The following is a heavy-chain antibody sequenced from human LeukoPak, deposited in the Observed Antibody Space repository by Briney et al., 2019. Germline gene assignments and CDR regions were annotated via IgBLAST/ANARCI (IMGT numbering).Heavy chain of an antibody. D-gene: IGHD3-10*01. V-gene: IGHV4-39*01. CDR3: ARHYGP. Sequence: SXTXXVXGGSIXXSYYYWGWIRQPPGKGLEWIGSIYDSGSTYYNPSLKSRVTISVDTSKNQFSLKLNSVTAADTAVYYCARHYGPWGQGTLVTVSS. CDR1: GGSIXXSYYY. J-gene: IGHJ5*02. CDR2: IYDSGST.